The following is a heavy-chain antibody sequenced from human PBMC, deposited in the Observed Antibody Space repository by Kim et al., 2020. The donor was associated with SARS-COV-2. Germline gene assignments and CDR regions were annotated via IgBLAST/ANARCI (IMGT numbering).Heavy chain of an antibody. CDR1: GFTFDDYA. D-gene: IGHD6-19*01. V-gene: IGHV3-43*02. J-gene: IGHJ6*02. CDR3: AKDTSYSSGWSKYYYYYGIDV. CDR2: ISGDGGST. Sequence: GGSLRLSCAASGFTFDDYAMHWVRQAPGKGLEWVSLISGDGGSTYYADSVKGRFTISRDNSKNSLYLQMNSLRTEDTALYYCAKDTSYSSGWSKYYYYYGIDVWGQGTTVTVSS.